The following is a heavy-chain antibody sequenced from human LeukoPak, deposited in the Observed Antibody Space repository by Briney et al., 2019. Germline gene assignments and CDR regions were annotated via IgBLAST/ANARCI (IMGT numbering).Heavy chain of an antibody. D-gene: IGHD6-13*01. CDR1: GGSFSGYY. V-gene: IGHV4-34*01. CDR3: ARSGSSWAQNNWFDP. J-gene: IGHJ5*02. CDR2: INHSGST. Sequence: PSETLSLTCAVYGGSFSGYYWSWIRQPPGKGLEWIGEINHSGSTNYNPSLKSRVTISVDTSKNQFSLKLSSVTAADTAVYYCARSGSSWAQNNWFDPWGQGTLVTVSS.